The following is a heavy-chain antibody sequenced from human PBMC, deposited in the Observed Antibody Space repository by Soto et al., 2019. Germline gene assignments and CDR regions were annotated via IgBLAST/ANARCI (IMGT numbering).Heavy chain of an antibody. CDR1: GDSITRVNW. D-gene: IGHD4-17*01. CDR3: AKGDDYGDRGGWFGP. V-gene: IGHV4-4*02. CDR2: IYHSGST. J-gene: IGHJ5*02. Sequence: QVQLQESGPGLVKPSGTLSLTCAVSGDSITRVNWWSWVRQAPGKGLEWIGEIYHSGSTNYNPSLTRRVSISVDTSNNLFSLILTSVTAADTAVYYCAKGDDYGDRGGWFGPWGQGTLVTVSS.